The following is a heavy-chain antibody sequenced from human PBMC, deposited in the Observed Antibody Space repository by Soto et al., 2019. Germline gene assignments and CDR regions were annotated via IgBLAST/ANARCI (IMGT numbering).Heavy chain of an antibody. CDR3: ARGRYCLTGRCFPNWFDS. CDR2: IYKSATT. Sequence: SETLSLTCSVSGDSISSVDYFWAWIRQPPGQALEYIGYIYKSATTYYDPSFESRVAISLDTSKSQFSLNVTSVTAADTAVYFCARGRYCLTGRCFPNWFDSWGQGTLVTAPQ. D-gene: IGHD2-15*01. V-gene: IGHV4-30-4*01. CDR1: GDSISSVDYF. J-gene: IGHJ5*01.